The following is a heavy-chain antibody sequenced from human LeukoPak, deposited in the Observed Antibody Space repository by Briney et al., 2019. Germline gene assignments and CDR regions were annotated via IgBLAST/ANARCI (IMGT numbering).Heavy chain of an antibody. CDR1: GFTFSSYA. Sequence: GGSLRLSCAASGFTFSSYAMSWVRQAPGKGLEWVSAISSSGGSTYYADSVKGRFTISRDNSKNTLYLQMNSLRAEDTAVYYCAKSLASSGWYFNLDYWGQGTLVTVSS. V-gene: IGHV3-23*01. J-gene: IGHJ4*02. D-gene: IGHD6-19*01. CDR3: AKSLASSGWYFNLDY. CDR2: ISSSGGST.